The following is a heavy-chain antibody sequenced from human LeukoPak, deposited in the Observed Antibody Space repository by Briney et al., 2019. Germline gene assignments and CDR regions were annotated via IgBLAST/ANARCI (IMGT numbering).Heavy chain of an antibody. D-gene: IGHD6-19*01. J-gene: IGHJ4*02. CDR2: ISYEGNNR. V-gene: IGHV3-30-3*01. Sequence: PGGSLRLSCAASGFTFNDYAMHWVRQAPGRGLEWVALISYEGNNRYYADSVKGRFTISRDNSKNTLYLHMNSLRGEDTAIYSCARAPYRSGWYYFDFWGQGTLVTVSS. CDR1: GFTFNDYA. CDR3: ARAPYRSGWYYFDF.